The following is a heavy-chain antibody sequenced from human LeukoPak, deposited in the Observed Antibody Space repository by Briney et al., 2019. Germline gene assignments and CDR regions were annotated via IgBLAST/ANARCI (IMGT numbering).Heavy chain of an antibody. CDR1: GGSISSSSYY. CDR2: IYYSGST. Sequence: SETLSLTCTVSGGSISSSSYYWGWIRQPPGKGLEWIGSIYYSGSTYYNPSLKSRVTISVDTSRNQFSLNLTSVTAADTAMYYCAREQWAYRSYYASSGYHDYWGQGTLVTVSS. J-gene: IGHJ4*02. V-gene: IGHV4-39*07. CDR3: AREQWAYRSYYASSGYHDY. D-gene: IGHD3-22*01.